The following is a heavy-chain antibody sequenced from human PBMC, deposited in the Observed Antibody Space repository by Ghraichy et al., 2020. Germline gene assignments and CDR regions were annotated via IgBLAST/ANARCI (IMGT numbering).Heavy chain of an antibody. CDR1: GFNSSNYW. V-gene: IGHV3-7*01. D-gene: IGHD2-15*01. CDR2: IKQDGSEK. J-gene: IGHJ6*02. CDR3: ARAVKSYCSGGSCSSRQYYYYAMDV. Sequence: GGSLRLSCAASGFNSSNYWMNWVRQAPGKGLEWVANIKQDGSEKYYVDSVKGRFTISRDNAKNSLYLQMNSLRAEDTAVYYCARAVKSYCSGGSCSSRQYYYYAMDVWGQGTTATVSS.